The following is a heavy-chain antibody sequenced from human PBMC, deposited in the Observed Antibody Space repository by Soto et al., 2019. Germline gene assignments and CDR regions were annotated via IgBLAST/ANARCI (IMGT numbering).Heavy chain of an antibody. CDR3: ARVYSSSWYNWFDP. Sequence: SETLSLTCAVSGGSISSSNWWSWVRQPPGKGLECIGEIYRSGSINYNPSLKSRVTISVDKSKNQFSMKLSSVTAADTAVYYCARVYSSSWYNWFDPWGQGTLVTVSS. CDR2: IYRSGSI. D-gene: IGHD6-13*01. CDR1: GGSISSSNW. J-gene: IGHJ5*02. V-gene: IGHV4-4*02.